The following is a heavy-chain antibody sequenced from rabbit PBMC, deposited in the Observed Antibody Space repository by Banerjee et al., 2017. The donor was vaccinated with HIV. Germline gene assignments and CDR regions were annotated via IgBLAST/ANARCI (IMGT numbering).Heavy chain of an antibody. CDR1: GFDFSSNA. J-gene: IGHJ4*01. CDR3: AREDSSGWGFFNL. CDR2: IYNGDGST. V-gene: IGHV1S47*01. D-gene: IGHD4-1*01. Sequence: QEQLEESGGGLVQPEGSLTLTCKASGFDFSSNAMCWVRQAPGKRPEWIACIYNGDGSTYYASWVNGRFSISRSTSLNTVDLKMTSLTAADTATYFCAREDSSGWGFFNLWGQGTLVTVS.